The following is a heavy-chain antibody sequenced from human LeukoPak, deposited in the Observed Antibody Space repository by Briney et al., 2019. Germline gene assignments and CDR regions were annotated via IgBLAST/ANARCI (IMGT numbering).Heavy chain of an antibody. CDR2: INHSGST. CDR3: AAFGESRFRWFDP. J-gene: IGHJ5*02. Sequence: SETLSLTCAVYGGSFSGYYWSWIRQPPGKGLEWIGEINHSGSTNYNPSLKSRVTISVDTSKKQFSLKLTSVTAADTAVYYCAAFGESRFRWFDPWGQGTLVTVSS. CDR1: GGSFSGYY. D-gene: IGHD3-10*01. V-gene: IGHV4-34*01.